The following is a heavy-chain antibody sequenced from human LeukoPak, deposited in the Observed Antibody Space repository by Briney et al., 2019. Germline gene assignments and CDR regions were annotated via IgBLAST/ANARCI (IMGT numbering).Heavy chain of an antibody. J-gene: IGHJ5*02. CDR2: IIPIFGTA. D-gene: IGHD6-19*01. CDR1: GGTFSTYA. V-gene: IGHV1-69*13. Sequence: GASVKVSCKASGGTFSTYAISWVRKAPGQGLEWMGGIIPIFGTANYAQKFQGRVTITADESTSTAYMELSSLRSEDTAVYYCARDLAYSSGVRAGWFDPWGQGTLVTVSS. CDR3: ARDLAYSSGVRAGWFDP.